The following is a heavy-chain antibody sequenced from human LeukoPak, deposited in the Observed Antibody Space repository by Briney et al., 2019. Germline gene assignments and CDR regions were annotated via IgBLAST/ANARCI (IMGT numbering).Heavy chain of an antibody. CDR3: AKSLRVLARVAARPLSHPFDY. V-gene: IGHV3-23*01. D-gene: IGHD6-6*01. CDR1: GFTFSTYA. Sequence: PGGSLRLSCVASGFTFSTYALSWVRQAPGKGLEWVSAISSSGGSPYYADSVKGRFTISRDNSKNTLYLQMNSLRAEDTAVYYCAKSLRVLARVAARPLSHPFDYWGQGTLVTVSS. CDR2: ISSSGGSP. J-gene: IGHJ4*02.